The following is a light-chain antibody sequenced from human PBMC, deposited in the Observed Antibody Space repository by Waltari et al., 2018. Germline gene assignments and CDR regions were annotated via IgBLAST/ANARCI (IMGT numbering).Light chain of an antibody. V-gene: IGLV2-8*01. CDR1: SRDVRGYNY. CDR2: EVN. Sequence: SALTQPPSASGSPGQSVAIPCTGTSRDVRGYNYVSWYQQHPGKAPKLMIYEVNKRPSGVPDRFSGSKSGNTASLTVSGLQAEDEADYYCSSYAGSDIWVFGGGTRLTVL. CDR3: SSYAGSDIWV. J-gene: IGLJ3*02.